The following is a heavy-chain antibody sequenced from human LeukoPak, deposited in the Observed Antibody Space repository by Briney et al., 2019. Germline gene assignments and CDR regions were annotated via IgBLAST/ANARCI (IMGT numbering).Heavy chain of an antibody. J-gene: IGHJ4*02. D-gene: IGHD3-10*01. Sequence: GRSLRLSCTAPGFTFSSYAIHWIRQAPGKGLEWVALVWHDGSNRYYADSVRGRFTISRDNSKNTVYLQMNSLRAEDTAVYYCARVRRITMVRGVTPPNYWGQGTLVTVSS. CDR3: ARVRRITMVRGVTPPNY. CDR2: VWHDGSNR. V-gene: IGHV3-33*01. CDR1: GFTFSSYA.